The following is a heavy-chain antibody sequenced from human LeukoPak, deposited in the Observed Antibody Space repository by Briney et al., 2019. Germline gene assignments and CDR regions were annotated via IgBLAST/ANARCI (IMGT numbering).Heavy chain of an antibody. Sequence: GGSLRLSCAGSAFTFSTFYMSWIRQAPGKGLEWVSYISSSSTFTNYADSVKGRFTISRDNAKNSLYLQMNSLRAEDTAVYYCARGHYGMDVWGQGTTVTVSS. V-gene: IGHV3-11*05. CDR1: AFTFSTFY. CDR2: ISSSSTFT. CDR3: ARGHYGMDV. J-gene: IGHJ6*02.